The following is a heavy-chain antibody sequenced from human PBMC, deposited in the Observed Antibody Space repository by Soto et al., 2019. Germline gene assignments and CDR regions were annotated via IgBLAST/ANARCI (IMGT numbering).Heavy chain of an antibody. CDR3: ATQPLGYCSGGSCYSAFDI. Sequence: GESLKISFKGSGYRFTSYWIGWVRQMPGKGLEWMGIIYPGDSDTRYSPSFQGQVTISADKSISTAYLQWSSLKASDTAMYYCATQPLGYCSGGSCYSAFDIWGQGTMVTVSS. CDR1: GYRFTSYW. CDR2: IYPGDSDT. V-gene: IGHV5-51*01. J-gene: IGHJ3*02. D-gene: IGHD2-15*01.